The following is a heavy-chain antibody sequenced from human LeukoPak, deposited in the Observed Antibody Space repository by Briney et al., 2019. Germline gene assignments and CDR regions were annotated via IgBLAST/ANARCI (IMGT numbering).Heavy chain of an antibody. CDR1: GGSINTFY. Sequence: SETLSLTCTVSGGSINTFYWSWIRQPGGKGLDWIGRIYTRGNTNYNPSLKSRVTMSVDTSKNQFSLKLSSVPAADTAVYYCARASGAPQYRYWGQGTLVTVSS. D-gene: IGHD2-2*01. V-gene: IGHV4-4*07. CDR3: ARASGAPQYRY. CDR2: IYTRGNT. J-gene: IGHJ4*02.